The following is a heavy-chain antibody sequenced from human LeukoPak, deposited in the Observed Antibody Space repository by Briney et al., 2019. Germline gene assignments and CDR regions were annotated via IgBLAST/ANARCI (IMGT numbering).Heavy chain of an antibody. D-gene: IGHD6-25*01. CDR2: IYYSGST. V-gene: IGHV4-59*01. Sequence: PSETLSLTCTVSGGSISSYYWSWIRQPPGKGLEWIGYIYYSGSTNYNPSLKSRVTISVDTSKNQFSLKLSSVTAADTAVHYCARDHPLRRLQFDYWGQGTLVTVSS. CDR1: GGSISSYY. J-gene: IGHJ4*02. CDR3: ARDHPLRRLQFDY.